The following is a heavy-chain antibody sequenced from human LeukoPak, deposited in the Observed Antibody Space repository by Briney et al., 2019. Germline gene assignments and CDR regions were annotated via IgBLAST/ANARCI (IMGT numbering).Heavy chain of an antibody. D-gene: IGHD3-16*02. CDR1: GFTFSSYA. Sequence: GGSLRLSCAASGFTFSSYAMSWVRQAPGKGLEWVSAISGSGGSTYYADSVKGRFTISRDNSKNTLYLQMNSLRAEDTAVYYCAKDLDVWGSYRPPDDYWGQGTLVTVSS. J-gene: IGHJ4*02. CDR2: ISGSGGST. CDR3: AKDLDVWGSYRPPDDY. V-gene: IGHV3-23*01.